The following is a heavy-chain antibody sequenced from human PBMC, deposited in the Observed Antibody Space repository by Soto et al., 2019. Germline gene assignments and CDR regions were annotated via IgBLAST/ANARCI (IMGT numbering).Heavy chain of an antibody. V-gene: IGHV4-30-4*01. J-gene: IGHJ4*02. CDR2: IYYTGST. CDR1: GGSISSGDYF. CDR3: ARDDGYYRLYDY. Sequence: QVRLQESGPGLVKPSQTLSLTCTVSGGSISSGDYFWSWVRQPPGKGLEWIGYIYYTGSTSYNPSLKSRITMSAATSKHQFSLKVSSVTAADTAVYFCARDDGYYRLYDYWGQGTLVTVSS. D-gene: IGHD3-3*01.